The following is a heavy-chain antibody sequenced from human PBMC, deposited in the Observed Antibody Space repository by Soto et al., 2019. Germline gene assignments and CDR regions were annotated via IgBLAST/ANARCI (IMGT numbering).Heavy chain of an antibody. CDR3: AAETRYCCCGSHSGTVDGYVI. CDR1: GFIVSNTY. V-gene: IGHV3-66*01. Sequence: PGGSLRLSCTASGFIVSNTYVNWVRQAPGKGLEWVSVISNRGDTHYADSVRGRFSLSRDISDNTLHLQMNNLRVEDTAVYYCAAETRYCCCGSHSGTVDGYVIWGQGTMVTVSS. CDR2: ISNRGDT. J-gene: IGHJ3*02. D-gene: IGHD1-26*01.